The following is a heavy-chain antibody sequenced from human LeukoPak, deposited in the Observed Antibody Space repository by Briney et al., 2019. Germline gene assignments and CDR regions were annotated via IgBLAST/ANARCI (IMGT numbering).Heavy chain of an antibody. CDR3: AKDLGHKIANYLDN. Sequence: SGTSLSLSCVTSGFAFNRRGMHWVRQAPGKGLEWVAVISADGTETYYADSVKGRFTISRDSSQNTLYLHMNGLRFEDTAVYYCAKDLGHKIANYLDNRGQGTLVTVSS. V-gene: IGHV3-30*18. CDR2: ISADGTET. D-gene: IGHD7-27*01. CDR1: GFAFNRRG. J-gene: IGHJ4*02.